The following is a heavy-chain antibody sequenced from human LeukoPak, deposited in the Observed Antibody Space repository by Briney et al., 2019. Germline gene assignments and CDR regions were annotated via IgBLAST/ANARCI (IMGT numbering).Heavy chain of an antibody. CDR1: GGSVSSGSCY. CDR2: IYYSGST. V-gene: IGHV4-61*01. Sequence: SETLSLTCTVSGGSVSSGSCYWSWIRQPPGKGLEWIGYIYYSGSTNYNPSLKSRVTISVDTSKNQFSLKLSSVTAADTAVYYCARARRWELLESWGQGTLVTVSS. J-gene: IGHJ5*02. CDR3: ARARRWELLES. D-gene: IGHD1-26*01.